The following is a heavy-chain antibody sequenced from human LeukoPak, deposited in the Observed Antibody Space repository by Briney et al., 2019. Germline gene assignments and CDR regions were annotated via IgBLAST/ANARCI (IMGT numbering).Heavy chain of an antibody. CDR1: GFTFSSYS. V-gene: IGHV3-21*01. J-gene: IGHJ4*02. D-gene: IGHD6-19*01. Sequence: GGSLRLSCAASGFTFSSYSMNGLRQAPGKGLEWGSSISSSSSYIYYADSVKGRFTISRDNAKTSLYLQMNSLRAEDTAVYYCARDSQWLNFDYWGQGTLVTVSS. CDR3: ARDSQWLNFDY. CDR2: ISSSSSYI.